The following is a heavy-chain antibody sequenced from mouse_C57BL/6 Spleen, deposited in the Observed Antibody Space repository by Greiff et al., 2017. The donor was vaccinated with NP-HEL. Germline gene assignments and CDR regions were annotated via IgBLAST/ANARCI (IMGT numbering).Heavy chain of an antibody. CDR1: GYTFTSYW. V-gene: IGHV1-7*01. D-gene: IGHD1-1*01. CDR2: INPSSGYT. J-gene: IGHJ2*01. Sequence: VQLQQSGAELAKPGASVKLSCKASGYTFTSYWMHWVNQRPGQGLEWIGYINPSSGYTKYNQKFKDKATLTADKSSSTAYMQLSSLTYEDSAVYYCARSVTTVAAGAPFDYWGQGTTLTVSS. CDR3: ARSVTTVAAGAPFDY.